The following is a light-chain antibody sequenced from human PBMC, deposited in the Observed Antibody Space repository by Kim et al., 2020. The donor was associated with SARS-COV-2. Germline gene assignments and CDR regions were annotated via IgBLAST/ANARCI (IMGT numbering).Light chain of an antibody. CDR1: QSVRSN. CDR3: QQNNNWPLT. CDR2: GAS. Sequence: VSPGQRATLSCRASQSVRSNLAWYQLKPGQPPRLLIYGASTRATGIPARFSGSGSGTEFTLTISSLQSEDLAFYYCQQNNNWPLTFGGGTKVDIK. J-gene: IGKJ4*01. V-gene: IGKV3-15*01.